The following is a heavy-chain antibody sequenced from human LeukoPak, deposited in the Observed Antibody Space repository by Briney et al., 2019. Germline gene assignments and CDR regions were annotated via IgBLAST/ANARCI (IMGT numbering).Heavy chain of an antibody. V-gene: IGHV3-23*01. D-gene: IGHD3-10*01. CDR1: GITLSNYG. CDR2: ISGSGGGT. CDR3: AKRGVVIRVLLVGFHKEAYYFDS. J-gene: IGHJ4*02. Sequence: GGSLRLSCAVSGITLSNYGMSWVRQAPGKGLEWVAGISGSGGGTNYADSVKGRFTISRDNAKNILYLQMNNLRAEDTAVYFCAKRGVVIRVLLVGFHKEAYYFDSWGQGALVTVSS.